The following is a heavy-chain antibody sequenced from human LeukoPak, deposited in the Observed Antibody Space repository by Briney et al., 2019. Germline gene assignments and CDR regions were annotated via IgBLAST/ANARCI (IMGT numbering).Heavy chain of an antibody. J-gene: IGHJ6*04. CDR3: AELGITMIGGV. CDR1: GFTLSTYS. CDR2: ISSSGSTI. Sequence: GGSLRLSCAASGFTLSTYSLNWVRQAPGKGLEWVSYISSSGSTIYYADSVKGRFTISRDNAKNSLYLQMNSLRAEDTAVYYCAELGITMIGGVWGKGTTVTISS. V-gene: IGHV3-48*04. D-gene: IGHD3-10*02.